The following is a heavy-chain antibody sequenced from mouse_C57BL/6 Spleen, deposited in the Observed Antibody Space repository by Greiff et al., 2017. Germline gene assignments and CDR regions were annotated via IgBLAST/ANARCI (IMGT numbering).Heavy chain of an antibody. J-gene: IGHJ2*01. CDR3: ARYPHYYGSSYDFDY. CDR1: GFTFTDYY. CDR2: IRNKANGYTT. V-gene: IGHV7-3*01. Sequence: EVKVVESGGGLVQPGGSLSLSCAASGFTFTDYYMSWVRQPPGKALEWLGFIRNKANGYTTEYSASVKGRFTISRDNSRSILYLQMNALRAEDSATYYCARYPHYYGSSYDFDYWGQGTTLTVSS. D-gene: IGHD1-1*01.